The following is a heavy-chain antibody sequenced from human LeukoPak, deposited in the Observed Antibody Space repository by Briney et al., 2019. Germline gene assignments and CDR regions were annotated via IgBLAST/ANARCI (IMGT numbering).Heavy chain of an antibody. J-gene: IGHJ4*02. D-gene: IGHD2-2*01. Sequence: SGGSLRLSCVASGFTLSYFGMHWVRQAPGKGLEWVAFIRYDGSNEYYAESVKGRFTISRDNSKNTLYLQMNSLRVEDTAAHYCAKIEGKYQLANIPDSWGQGTLVTVSS. CDR2: IRYDGSNE. CDR3: AKIEGKYQLANIPDS. CDR1: GFTLSYFG. V-gene: IGHV3-30*02.